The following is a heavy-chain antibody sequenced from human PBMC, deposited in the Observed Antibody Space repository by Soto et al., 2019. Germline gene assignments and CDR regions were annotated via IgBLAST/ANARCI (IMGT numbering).Heavy chain of an antibody. CDR2: TSSSGGST. CDR3: TRDTYYGMDV. V-gene: IGHV3-23*01. CDR1: GFTFTNYA. Sequence: GSLRLSCTASGFTFTNYALSWVRQAPGKGLEWVSATSSSGGSTYYADSVRGRFTISRDNAKNTVYLQMDSLRAEDTSIYYCTRDTYYGMDVWGQGTTVTVSS. J-gene: IGHJ6*02.